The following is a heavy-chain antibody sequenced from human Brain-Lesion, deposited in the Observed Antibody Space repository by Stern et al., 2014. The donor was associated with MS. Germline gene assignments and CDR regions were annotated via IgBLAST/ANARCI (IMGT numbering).Heavy chain of an antibody. CDR1: GGSISSGSYY. V-gene: IGHV4-61*02. J-gene: IGHJ5*02. CDR2: IYTSGST. D-gene: IGHD6-6*01. Sequence: QVQLVQSGPGLVKPSQTLSLTCTVSGGSISSGSYYWSWIRQPAGKGLEWIGRIYTSGSTHYNPSLKSRFTISVDTSKNQFSLKLSSVTAADTAVYYCARTPPYSSSAWFDPWGQGTLVTVSS. CDR3: ARTPPYSSSAWFDP.